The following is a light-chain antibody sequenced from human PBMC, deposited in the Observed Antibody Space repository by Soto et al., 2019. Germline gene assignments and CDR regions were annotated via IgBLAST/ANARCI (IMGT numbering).Light chain of an antibody. V-gene: IGKV3-15*01. CDR3: QQYYNWSPLT. J-gene: IGKJ4*01. CDR2: DAF. CDR1: QSVSSN. Sequence: EIVMTQSLATLSVSPGERATLSCRASQSVSSNLAWYQQKPGQSPRLLIYDAFTRATGIPARFSGTASGTESTLTISGLQSEDFAVYYCQQYYNWSPLTFGGGTKVDIK.